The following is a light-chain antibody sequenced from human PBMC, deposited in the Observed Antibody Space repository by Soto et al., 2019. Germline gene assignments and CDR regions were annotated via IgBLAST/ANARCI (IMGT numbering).Light chain of an antibody. Sequence: EIVSTQSPATLSVFPGEKATLSCGASQSVSNNLAWYHQKPGQAPRLLIFDASNRATGIPDRYSGSGSGTDFTLTISRLEPEDFAVYYCQQYGSSPWTFGQGTKV. V-gene: IGKV3D-20*01. CDR1: QSVSNN. CDR3: QQYGSSPWT. J-gene: IGKJ1*01. CDR2: DAS.